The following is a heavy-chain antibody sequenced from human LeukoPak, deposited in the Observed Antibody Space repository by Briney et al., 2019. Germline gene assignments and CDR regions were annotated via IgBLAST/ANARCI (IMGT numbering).Heavy chain of an antibody. CDR3: ARLYSSSWYFDN. CDR1: GGSISSSGYY. J-gene: IGHJ4*02. V-gene: IGHV4-39*01. D-gene: IGHD6-13*01. Sequence: SETLSLTCTVSGGSISSSGYYCGWIRQPPGKGLEWTGNTYHSGDTYYNPSLKSRVTISVDPSKNQFSLKLSSVTAADTAVYYCARLYSSSWYFDNWGQGILVTVSS. CDR2: TYHSGDT.